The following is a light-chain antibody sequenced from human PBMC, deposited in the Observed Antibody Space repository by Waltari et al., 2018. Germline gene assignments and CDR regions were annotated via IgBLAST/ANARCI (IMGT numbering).Light chain of an antibody. CDR2: KAS. V-gene: IGKV1-5*03. CDR1: QSISSW. J-gene: IGKJ1*01. CDR3: QQYNSYPS. Sequence: DIQMTQSPSTLSTSVGDRVTITCRASQSISSWLAWYQQKPGKAPKLLIYKASSLKSGVPSRFSGSGSGTEFTLTISSLQLDDFATYYCQQYNSYPSFGQGTKVEIK.